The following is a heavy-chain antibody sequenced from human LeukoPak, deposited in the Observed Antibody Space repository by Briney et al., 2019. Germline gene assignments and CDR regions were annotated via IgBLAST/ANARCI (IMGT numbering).Heavy chain of an antibody. Sequence: KPSETLSLTCTVSGGSISNYYWNWIRQPPGKGLEWIGSIYYSGSTYYNPSLKSRVTISVDTSKNQFSLKLSSVTAADTAVYYCARRRYCSSTSCYKEVGMVDYWGQGTLVTVSS. V-gene: IGHV4-59*05. CDR2: IYYSGST. D-gene: IGHD2-2*02. CDR1: GGSISNYY. J-gene: IGHJ4*02. CDR3: ARRRYCSSTSCYKEVGMVDY.